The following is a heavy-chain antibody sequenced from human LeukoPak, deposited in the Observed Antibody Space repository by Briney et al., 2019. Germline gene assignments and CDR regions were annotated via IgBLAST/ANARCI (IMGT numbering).Heavy chain of an antibody. CDR3: ARIPSRISWLDP. CDR2: IHYSGST. V-gene: IGHV4-39*02. D-gene: IGHD1-14*01. CDR1: GGSISSSNYY. Sequence: PSETLSLTCTVSGGSISSSNYYWGWIRQPPGKGLQWIGSIHYSGSTYYNPSLKSRVTISVDTSKNHFSLKLSSVTAADTAVYYCARIPSRISWLDPWGQGTLVTVSS. J-gene: IGHJ5*02.